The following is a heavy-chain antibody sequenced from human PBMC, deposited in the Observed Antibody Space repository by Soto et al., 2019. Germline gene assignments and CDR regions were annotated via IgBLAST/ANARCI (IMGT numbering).Heavy chain of an antibody. Sequence: SETLSLTCTASGGSISTSSYFLSWIRRPPGNGLELIGSIDYRGTIYNNPSLKSRVTISVDTSKNHFSLKLDSVTAADTALYYCSRRAPEGFDPWGQGTLVTVSS. CDR2: IDYRGTI. CDR3: SRRAPEGFDP. J-gene: IGHJ5*02. CDR1: GGSISTSSYF. V-gene: IGHV4-39*02.